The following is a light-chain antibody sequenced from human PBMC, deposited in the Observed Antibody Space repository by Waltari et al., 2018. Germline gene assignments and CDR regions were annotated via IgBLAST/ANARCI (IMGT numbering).Light chain of an antibody. J-gene: IGKJ1*01. CDR2: CAS. V-gene: IGKV3-20*01. CDR1: QGVGSSS. CDR3: QQHGTLPET. Sequence: EIGLTQSPGTASSSLGDRLTLPCRASQGVGSSSLAWYQQKPGQAPRLVIYCASRRATGVPDRVSGSGSGTDFSLSISRLEPEDVAVYYCQQHGTLPETFGQGTKVEIK.